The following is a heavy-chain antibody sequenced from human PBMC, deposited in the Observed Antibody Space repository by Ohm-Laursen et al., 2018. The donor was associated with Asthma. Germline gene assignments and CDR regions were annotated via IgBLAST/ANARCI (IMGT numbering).Heavy chain of an antibody. CDR3: ARVAPELWFDP. D-gene: IGHD3-10*01. V-gene: IGHV1-2*06. J-gene: IGHJ5*02. CDR2: INPNSGGT. Sequence: ASVKVSCKASGYTFTSYYMHWVRQAPGQGLEWMGRINPNSGGTNYAQKFQGRVTMTRDTSISTAYMELSRLRSDDTAVYYCARVAPELWFDPWGQGTLVTVSS. CDR1: GYTFTSYY.